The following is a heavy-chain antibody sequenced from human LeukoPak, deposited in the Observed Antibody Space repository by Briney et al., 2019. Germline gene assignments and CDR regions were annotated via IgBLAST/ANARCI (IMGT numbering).Heavy chain of an antibody. D-gene: IGHD3-9*01. CDR2: ISAYNGNT. CDR1: GYTFTSYG. CDR3: AITLRYFDWLLYYLDY. J-gene: IGHJ4*02. Sequence: ASVKVSCKASGYTFTSYGISWVRQAPGQGLEWMGWISAYNGNTNYAQKLQGRVTMTTDTSTSTAYMELRSLRSDDTAVYYCAITLRYFDWLLYYLDYWGQGTLVTVSS. V-gene: IGHV1-18*01.